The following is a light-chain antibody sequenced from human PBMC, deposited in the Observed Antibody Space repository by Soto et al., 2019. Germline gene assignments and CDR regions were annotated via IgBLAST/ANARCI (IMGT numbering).Light chain of an antibody. CDR3: QQSYNTPQT. Sequence: DIEMTQYPSSLSASVGDRVTITCRASQTITNYLNWYQQQSGKAPKLLIYATDTLQSGVPSRFSGSGSGTDYTLTISSLQPEDFATYYCQQSYNTPQTFGQVGKVDIK. CDR2: ATD. V-gene: IGKV1-39*01. CDR1: QTITNY. J-gene: IGKJ1*01.